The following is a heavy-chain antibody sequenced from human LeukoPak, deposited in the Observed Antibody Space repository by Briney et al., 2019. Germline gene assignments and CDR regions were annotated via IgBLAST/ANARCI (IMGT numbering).Heavy chain of an antibody. CDR3: AGGITIFGVVMV. Sequence: KPSATLSLTCTVSGDSISGYYWSWIRQPPGKGLEWIGYIYISGSTNYNPSLKSRVTISVDTSKNQFSLKLNSVTAADTAVYYCAGGITIFGVVMVWGQGTLVTVSS. CDR2: IYISGST. J-gene: IGHJ4*02. CDR1: GDSISGYY. V-gene: IGHV4-4*09. D-gene: IGHD3-3*01.